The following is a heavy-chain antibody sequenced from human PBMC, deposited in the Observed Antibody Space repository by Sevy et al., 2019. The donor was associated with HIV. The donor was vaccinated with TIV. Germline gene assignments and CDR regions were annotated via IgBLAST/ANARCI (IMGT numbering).Heavy chain of an antibody. Sequence: ASVKVSCKASGYTFTTYDINWVRQATGQGLEWMGWMNPNSGNTGYAQKFQGRDTMTRNTCIETAYMELSSLRSEDTAVYYCARFLSTSYYYYHAMDVWGQGTTVTVSS. CDR2: MNPNSGNT. J-gene: IGHJ6*02. D-gene: IGHD2-2*01. CDR1: GYTFTTYD. V-gene: IGHV1-8*01. CDR3: ARFLSTSYYYYHAMDV.